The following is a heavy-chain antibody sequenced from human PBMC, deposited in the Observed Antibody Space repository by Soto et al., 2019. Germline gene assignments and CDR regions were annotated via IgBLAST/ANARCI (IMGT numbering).Heavy chain of an antibody. J-gene: IGHJ6*02. D-gene: IGHD6-19*01. CDR2: IIPIFGTA. Sequence: QVQLVQSGAEVKKPGSSVKVSCKASGSTFSSYAISWVRQAPGQGLEWMGGIIPIFGTANYAQKFQGRVTITADESTSTAYMELSSLRSEDTAVYYCARDQVTGRIAVAGFYGMDVWGQGTTVTVSS. CDR3: ARDQVTGRIAVAGFYGMDV. V-gene: IGHV1-69*01. CDR1: GSTFSSYA.